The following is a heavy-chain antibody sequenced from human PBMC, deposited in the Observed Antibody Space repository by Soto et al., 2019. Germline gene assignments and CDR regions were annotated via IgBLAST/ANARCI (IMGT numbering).Heavy chain of an antibody. CDR2: ISVSGGST. Sequence: RSLRLSCSGSGFTFISYAMTWVRQAPGKGLEWVSAISVSGGSTYYADSVKGRFTISRDNSKNTLYLQMNSLRAEDTAVYYCAKDGAATAIMGYYYYGMDVWGQGTTVTVSS. CDR3: AKDGAATAIMGYYYYGMDV. J-gene: IGHJ6*02. D-gene: IGHD2-21*02. CDR1: GFTFISYA. V-gene: IGHV3-23*01.